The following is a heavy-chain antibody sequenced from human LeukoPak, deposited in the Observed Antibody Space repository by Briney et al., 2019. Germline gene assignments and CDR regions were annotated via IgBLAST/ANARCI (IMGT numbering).Heavy chain of an antibody. J-gene: IGHJ4*02. CDR1: GFTFSSYA. CDR2: INGSGGST. Sequence: GGSLRLSCAASGFTFSSYAMSWVRQAPGKRLEWVSAINGSGGSTYYADSVKGRFTISRDNSKNTLYLQMNSLRAEDTAVYYCAKDPGAYCSGGSCYPYYFDYWGQGTLVTVSS. V-gene: IGHV3-23*01. CDR3: AKDPGAYCSGGSCYPYYFDY. D-gene: IGHD2-15*01.